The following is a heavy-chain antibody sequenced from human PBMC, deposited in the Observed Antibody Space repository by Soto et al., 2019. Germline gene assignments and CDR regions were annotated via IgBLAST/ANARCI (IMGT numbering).Heavy chain of an antibody. CDR2: ISAYNGNT. J-gene: IGHJ5*02. CDR3: ARGAMYSSGWFNWFDP. D-gene: IGHD6-19*01. CDR1: GYTFTSYG. Sequence: ASVKVSCKASGYTFTSYGISWVRQAPGQGLEWMGWISAYNGNTNYAQKLQGRVTMTTDTSTSTACMELRSLRSDDTAVYYCARGAMYSSGWFNWFDPWGQGTLVTVSS. V-gene: IGHV1-18*01.